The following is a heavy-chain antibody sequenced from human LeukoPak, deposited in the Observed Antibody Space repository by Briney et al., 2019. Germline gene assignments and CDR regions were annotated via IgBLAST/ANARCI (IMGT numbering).Heavy chain of an antibody. D-gene: IGHD3-3*01. CDR1: GFTFSSYW. J-gene: IGHJ4*02. Sequence: GGSLRLSCAASGFTFSSYWMSWVRQAPGKGLEWVANIKQDGSEKYYVDSVKGRFTISRDNAKNSLYLQMNSLRAEDTAVYYCARSPPGIFGVVISATPENYFDYWGQGTLVTVSS. CDR2: IKQDGSEK. V-gene: IGHV3-7*01. CDR3: ARSPPGIFGVVISATPENYFDY.